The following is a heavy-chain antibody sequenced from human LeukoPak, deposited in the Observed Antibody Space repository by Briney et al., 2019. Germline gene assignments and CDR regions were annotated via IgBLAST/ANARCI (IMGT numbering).Heavy chain of an antibody. CDR2: IYHSGST. CDR1: SGSISSYY. CDR3: ARGDGSGSQDYYYYGMDV. D-gene: IGHD3-10*01. V-gene: IGHV4-59*01. Sequence: SETLSLTCTVSSGSISSYYWSWIRQPPGKGLEWIGYIYHSGSTNYNPSLKSRVTISVDTSKNQFSLKLSSVTAADTAVYYCARGDGSGSQDYYYYGMDVWGQGTTVTVSS. J-gene: IGHJ6*02.